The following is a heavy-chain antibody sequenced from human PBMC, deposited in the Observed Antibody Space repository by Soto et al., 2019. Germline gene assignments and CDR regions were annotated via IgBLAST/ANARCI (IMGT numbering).Heavy chain of an antibody. CDR1: GYTFSSIG. D-gene: IGHD3-10*01. CDR2: ISPHKDDT. J-gene: IGHJ4*02. CDR3: ARDLDGSGSYYTNY. V-gene: IGHV1-18*01. Sequence: QVQLVQSGAEVKKPGASVTVSCKTSGYTFSSIGISWVRQAPGQGLEWMGWISPHKDDTYYAQRLQGRVTMTTDTSTSTAYMEMRSLRSDDTAVYFCARDLDGSGSYYTNYWGQGTLVTVSS.